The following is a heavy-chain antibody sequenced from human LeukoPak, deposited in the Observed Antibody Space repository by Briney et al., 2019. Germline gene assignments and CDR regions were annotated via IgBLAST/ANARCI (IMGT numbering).Heavy chain of an antibody. CDR1: GFPFIEYS. CDR3: ARDHNYAFDN. J-gene: IGHJ4*02. D-gene: IGHD1-1*01. Sequence: GSLRLSCTASGFPFIEYSTNWVRQAPGKGLEWISYIGIDSGNTKYADSVRGRFTISADKAKNSLYLQMNSLRVEDTAVYYCARDHNYAFDNWGQGTLVSVAS. CDR2: IGIDSGNT. V-gene: IGHV3-48*01.